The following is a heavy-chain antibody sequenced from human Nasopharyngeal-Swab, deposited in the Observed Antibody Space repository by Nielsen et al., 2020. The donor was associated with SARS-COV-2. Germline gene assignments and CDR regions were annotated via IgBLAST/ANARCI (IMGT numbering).Heavy chain of an antibody. V-gene: IGHV4-31*01. Sequence: SETLSLTCTVSGGSISSGGYYWSWIRQHPGKGLEWIGYIYYSGSTYYNPSLKSQVTISVDTSKNQFSLKLSSVTAADTAVYYCARLNGIAAAGTGWFDPWGQGTLVTVSS. D-gene: IGHD6-13*01. CDR2: IYYSGST. CDR3: ARLNGIAAAGTGWFDP. CDR1: GGSISSGGYY. J-gene: IGHJ5*02.